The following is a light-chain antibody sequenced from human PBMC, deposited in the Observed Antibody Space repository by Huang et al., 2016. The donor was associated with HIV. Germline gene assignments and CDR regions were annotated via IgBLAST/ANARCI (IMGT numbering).Light chain of an antibody. CDR1: QSINSN. CDR3: QQYYHWPQT. V-gene: IGKV3-15*01. J-gene: IGKJ1*01. Sequence: EIVLTQSPATLSVSPGERATLSCRASQSINSNLAWYQQKYGQAPRLLISGASTRASGIPARFSGSASRTAFTLTFSSLQSEDFAVYYCQQYYHWPQTFGQGTKVEIK. CDR2: GAS.